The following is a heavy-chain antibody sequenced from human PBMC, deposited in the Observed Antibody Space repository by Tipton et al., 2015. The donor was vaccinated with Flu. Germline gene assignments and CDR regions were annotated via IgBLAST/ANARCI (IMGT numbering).Heavy chain of an antibody. Sequence: TLSLTCTVSGGSISSDTYYWNWIRQPAGKGLEWMGRIYSSGTTLYNSSLKSRVTMSVDPSKNQFSLKLTSVSAADTAVYYCAGGSDYDFWSGYYTFDRWGQGTLVTVAS. CDR1: GGSISSDTYY. D-gene: IGHD3-3*01. V-gene: IGHV4-61*02. J-gene: IGHJ5*02. CDR2: IYSSGTT. CDR3: AGGSDYDFWSGYYTFDR.